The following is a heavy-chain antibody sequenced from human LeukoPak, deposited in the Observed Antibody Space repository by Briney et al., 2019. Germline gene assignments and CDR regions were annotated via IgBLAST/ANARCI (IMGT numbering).Heavy chain of an antibody. Sequence: ASVKVSCKASGYTFTSYCMHWVRQAPGQGLEWMGIINPSGGSTSYAQKFQGRVTMTRDTSTSTVYMELSSLRSEDTAVYYCARPVNYYGSGSYRGDYFDYWGQGTLVTVSS. J-gene: IGHJ4*02. D-gene: IGHD3-10*01. CDR1: GYTFTSYC. V-gene: IGHV1-46*01. CDR2: INPSGGST. CDR3: ARPVNYYGSGSYRGDYFDY.